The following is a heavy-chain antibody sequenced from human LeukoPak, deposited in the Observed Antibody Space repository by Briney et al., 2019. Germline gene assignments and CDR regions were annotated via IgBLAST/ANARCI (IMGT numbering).Heavy chain of an antibody. V-gene: IGHV4-39*01. Sequence: SETLSLTCTVSGGSISSSSYYWGWIRQPPGKGLEWIGSIYYSGSTYYNPSLKSRVTISVDTSKNQFSLKLSSVTAADTAVYYCARISRQGSSTSCRGCNWFDPWGQGTLVTVSS. D-gene: IGHD2-2*01. CDR1: GGSISSSSYY. CDR2: IYYSGST. J-gene: IGHJ5*02. CDR3: ARISRQGSSTSCRGCNWFDP.